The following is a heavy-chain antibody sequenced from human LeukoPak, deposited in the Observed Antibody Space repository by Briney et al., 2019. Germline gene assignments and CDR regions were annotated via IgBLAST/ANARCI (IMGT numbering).Heavy chain of an antibody. CDR1: GYTFTGYY. CDR2: INPNSGGT. V-gene: IGHV1-2*02. CDR3: ARGSDGDLLYY. J-gene: IGHJ4*02. Sequence: ASVKVSCKASGYTFTGYYMHWVRQAPGQGLEWMGWINPNSGGTNYAQKFQGRVTMTTDTSTSTAYMELRSLRSDDTAVYYRARGSDGDLLYYWGQGTLVTVSS. D-gene: IGHD4-17*01.